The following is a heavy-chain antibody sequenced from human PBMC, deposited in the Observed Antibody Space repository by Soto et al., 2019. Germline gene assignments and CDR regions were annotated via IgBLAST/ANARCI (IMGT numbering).Heavy chain of an antibody. CDR2: VSWNGSRT. V-gene: IGHV3-35*01. J-gene: IGHJ6*03. D-gene: IGHD3-10*01. CDR3: VRKAASMVRGVIPYYYYMDV. CDR1: GFTFSNSD. Sequence: GSLRLSCAASGFTFSNSDMNWVHQAPGKGLEWVSGVSWNGSRTHYADSVKGRFIISRDNSRNTLYLQTNSLRAEDTAVYYCVRKAASMVRGVIPYYYYMDVWGKGTTVTVSS.